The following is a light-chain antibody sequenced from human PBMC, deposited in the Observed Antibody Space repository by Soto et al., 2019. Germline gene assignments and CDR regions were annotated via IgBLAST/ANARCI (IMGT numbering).Light chain of an antibody. V-gene: IGKV3-20*01. Sequence: EIVLTQSPGTLSLSPGERATLSCRASQSVSRSYLAWYQQKPGQAPRLLIYGACSRGTVIPDRFSGSGSGTDCHPTICLWEPEGLAVYYLQQDCSCAATFGQRTKMEVK. CDR2: GAC. CDR1: QSVSRSY. CDR3: QQDCSCAAT. J-gene: IGKJ1*01.